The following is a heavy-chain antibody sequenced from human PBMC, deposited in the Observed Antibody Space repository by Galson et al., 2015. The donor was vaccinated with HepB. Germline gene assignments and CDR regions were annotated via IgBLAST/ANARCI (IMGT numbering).Heavy chain of an antibody. CDR2: ISRILGIA. CDR1: GCTFSSYT. V-gene: IGHV1-69*04. CDR3: AGDFSGWSDLDY. J-gene: IGHJ4*02. D-gene: IGHD6-19*01. Sequence: SLRVSCKASGCTFSSYTMSWVRQAPGQGLEWVGRISRILGIANYAQTFQGRVTITADKSTSTAYMELSSLRSGDTAVYYCAGDFSGWSDLDYWGQGTLVTVSS.